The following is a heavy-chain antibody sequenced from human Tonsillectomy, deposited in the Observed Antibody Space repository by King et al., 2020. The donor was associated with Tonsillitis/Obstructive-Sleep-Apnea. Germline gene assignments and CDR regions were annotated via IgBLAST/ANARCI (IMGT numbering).Heavy chain of an antibody. Sequence: VQLVESGAAVKKPGASVKVSCKASGYTFTGFFLHWVRPAPGHGLEWMGWINPNSGGTEYAQKFRGSVTMTRDTSINTAYMELNRLRSDDTAIYYCATTLDTGSFYRDYFDSWGQGTLLTVSS. J-gene: IGHJ4*02. CDR1: GYTFTGFF. D-gene: IGHD1-26*01. CDR2: INPNSGGT. V-gene: IGHV1-2*04. CDR3: ATTLDTGSFYRDYFDS.